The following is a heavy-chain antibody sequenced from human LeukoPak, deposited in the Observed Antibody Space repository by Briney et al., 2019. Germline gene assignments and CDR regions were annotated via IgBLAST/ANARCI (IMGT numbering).Heavy chain of an antibody. Sequence: GGSLRLSCAASGFTFSSYSMNWVRQAPGKGLEWVSYISSSSSTIYYADSVKGRFTISRYNAKNSLYLQMNSLRAEDTAVYYCARDQGDYVWGSYRPTPFDYWGQGTLVTVPS. CDR3: ARDQGDYVWGSYRPTPFDY. V-gene: IGHV3-48*01. D-gene: IGHD3-16*02. CDR2: ISSSSSTI. CDR1: GFTFSSYS. J-gene: IGHJ4*02.